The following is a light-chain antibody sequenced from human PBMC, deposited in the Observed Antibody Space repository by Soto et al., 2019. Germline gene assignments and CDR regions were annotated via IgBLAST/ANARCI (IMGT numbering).Light chain of an antibody. CDR3: RSFAGPSTHVV. J-gene: IGLJ2*01. CDR1: SSDVGGYNF. V-gene: IGLV2-23*02. CDR2: EVT. Sequence: QSVLTQPASVSGSPGQSITISCTGTSSDVGGYNFVSWYQQHPGKAPKLIIYEVTKRPSGVSDRFSGSKSGDTASLTISGLQPEDEADYHCRSFAGPSTHVVFGGGTKLTVL.